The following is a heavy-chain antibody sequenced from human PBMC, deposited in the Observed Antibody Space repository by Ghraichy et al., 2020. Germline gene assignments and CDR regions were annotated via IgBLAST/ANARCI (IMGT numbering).Heavy chain of an antibody. D-gene: IGHD3-10*01. CDR1: GYTFTSYY. CDR3: ASSYGSGSYYDITYYYYYGMDV. Sequence: ASVKVSCKASGYTFTSYYMHWVRQAPGQGLEWMGIINPSGGSTSYAQKFQGRVTMTRDTSTSTVYMELSSLRSEDTTVYYCASSYGSGSYYDITYYYYYGMDVWGQGTTVTVSS. J-gene: IGHJ6*02. V-gene: IGHV1-46*01. CDR2: INPSGGST.